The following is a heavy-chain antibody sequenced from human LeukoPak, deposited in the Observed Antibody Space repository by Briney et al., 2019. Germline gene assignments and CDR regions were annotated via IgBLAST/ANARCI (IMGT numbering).Heavy chain of an antibody. D-gene: IGHD3-22*01. Sequence: PSETLSLTCAVSGYSISSGYEWGWIGQPPGKGLEWIESSYHSETTYYNPSLKSRVTISVDTSKNQLSMKPTSGSAGDRGVYYCARAYYFDDSGGYVYFDYWGQGTLVTVSS. CDR1: GYSISSGYE. V-gene: IGHV4-38-2*01. CDR3: ARAYYFDDSGGYVYFDY. J-gene: IGHJ4*02. CDR2: SYHSETT.